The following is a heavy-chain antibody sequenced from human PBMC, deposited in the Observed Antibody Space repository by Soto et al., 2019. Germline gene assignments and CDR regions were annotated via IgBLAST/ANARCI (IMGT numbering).Heavy chain of an antibody. Sequence: QVQLVQSGAEVKKPGASVKVSCKASGYTFTSYYMHWVRQAPGQGLECMGIINPSGGSTSYAQKFQGRVTMTRDTSTSTVYMELSSLRSEDTAVYYCARVGYCGGDCYRKSYFDYWGQGTLVTVSS. V-gene: IGHV1-46*01. CDR2: INPSGGST. CDR1: GYTFTSYY. D-gene: IGHD2-21*02. CDR3: ARVGYCGGDCYRKSYFDY. J-gene: IGHJ4*02.